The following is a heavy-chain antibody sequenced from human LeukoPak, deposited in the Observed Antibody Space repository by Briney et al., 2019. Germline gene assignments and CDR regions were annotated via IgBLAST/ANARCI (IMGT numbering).Heavy chain of an antibody. CDR1: GGSFSGYY. V-gene: IGHV4-34*01. D-gene: IGHD5-24*01. CDR3: ASRLDGYYSRPFDY. CDR2: INHSGST. Sequence: SETLSLTCAVYGGSFSGYYWSWIRQPPGKGLEWIGEINHSGSTNYNPSPKSRVTISVDTSKNQFSLKLSSVTAADTAVYYCASRLDGYYSRPFDYWGQGTLATVSS. J-gene: IGHJ4*02.